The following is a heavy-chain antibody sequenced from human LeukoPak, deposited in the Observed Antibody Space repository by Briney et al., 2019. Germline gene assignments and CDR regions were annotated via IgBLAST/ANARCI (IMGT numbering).Heavy chain of an antibody. CDR1: GFTFSSYS. V-gene: IGHV3-21*01. J-gene: IGHJ4*02. CDR2: ISSSSSYI. Sequence: GGSLRLSCAASGFTFSSYSMYWVRQAPGKGLEWVSSISSSSSYIYYADSVKGRFTISRDNAKNSLYLQMNSLRAEDTAVYYCARVVCSSTSCYTGRAFDYWGQGTLVTVSS. D-gene: IGHD2-2*02. CDR3: ARVVCSSTSCYTGRAFDY.